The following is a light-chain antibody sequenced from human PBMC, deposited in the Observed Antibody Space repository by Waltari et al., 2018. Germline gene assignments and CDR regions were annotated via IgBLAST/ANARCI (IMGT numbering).Light chain of an antibody. V-gene: IGLV3-19*01. CDR1: SLRPYY. CDR3: TSRDSTGNLL. CDR2: VKN. Sequence: SELTQDPAVSVALGPTVKITFQGASLRPYYASWYQQRPGQAPLLVIYVKNNRPSGIPGRFSGSSSGSTASLTITGVQAEDEADYYCTSRDSTGNLLFGGGTKLTVL. J-gene: IGLJ2*01.